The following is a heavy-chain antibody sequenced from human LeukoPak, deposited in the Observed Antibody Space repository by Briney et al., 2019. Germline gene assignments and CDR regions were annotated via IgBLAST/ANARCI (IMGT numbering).Heavy chain of an antibody. J-gene: IGHJ4*02. Sequence: SETLSLTCTVSGGSISSYYCSWLRQPPGKGLEWIGYMYSSGSPYYNPSFKSRVTISVDSSKNQFSLKLISATAADTAVYYCARGHSDGWYPYIDYWGQGSLVTVSS. V-gene: IGHV4-59*01. CDR2: MYSSGSP. CDR3: ARGHSDGWYPYIDY. D-gene: IGHD6-19*01. CDR1: GGSISSYY.